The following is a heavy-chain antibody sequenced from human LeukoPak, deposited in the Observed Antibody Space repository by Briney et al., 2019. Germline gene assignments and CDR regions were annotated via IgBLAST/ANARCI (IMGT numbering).Heavy chain of an antibody. CDR1: GGTFSSYA. J-gene: IGHJ3*02. CDR2: IIPIFGTA. D-gene: IGHD3-22*01. V-gene: IGHV1-69*06. Sequence: ASVKVSCKASGGTFSSYAISWVRQAPGQGLEWMGGIIPIFGTANYAQKFQGRVTITADKSTSTAYMELSSLRSEDTAVYYCARRNYYDAFDIWGQGTMVTVSS. CDR3: ARRNYYDAFDI.